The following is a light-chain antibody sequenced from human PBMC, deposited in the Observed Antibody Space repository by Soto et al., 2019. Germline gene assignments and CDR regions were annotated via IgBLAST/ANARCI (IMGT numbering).Light chain of an antibody. CDR1: QTISTW. CDR2: DAS. J-gene: IGKJ1*01. Sequence: DIQMTQSPSTLSASVGDRVTITCRASQTISTWLAWYQQKPGKAPRLLISDASNLESGVPSRFSGSGSGTDFTLTINSLQPDDFATYYCQQYNSYAPWTFGQGTKVESK. V-gene: IGKV1-5*01. CDR3: QQYNSYAPWT.